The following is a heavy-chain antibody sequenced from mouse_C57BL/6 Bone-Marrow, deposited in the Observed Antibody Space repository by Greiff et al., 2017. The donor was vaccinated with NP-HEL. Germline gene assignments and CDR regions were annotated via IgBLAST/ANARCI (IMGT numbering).Heavy chain of an antibody. V-gene: IGHV1-74*01. CDR3: AICPIYYDYDGCYFDV. J-gene: IGHJ1*03. Sequence: QVQLQQPGAELVKPGASVKVSCKASGYTFTSYWMHWVKQRPGQGLEWIGRIHPSDSDTNYNQKFKGKATLTVDKSSSTAYMQLSSLTSENSAVYYYAICPIYYDYDGCYFDVWGTGTTVTVSS. CDR1: GYTFTSYW. D-gene: IGHD2-4*01. CDR2: IHPSDSDT.